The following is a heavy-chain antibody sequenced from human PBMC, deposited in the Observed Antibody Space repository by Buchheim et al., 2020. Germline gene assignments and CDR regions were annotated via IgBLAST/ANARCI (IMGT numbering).Heavy chain of an antibody. Sequence: QVQLQESGPGLVKPSETLSLTCTVSGGSISSYYWSWIRQSPGKGLEWIGYIYYSGNTNYNPSLKSRVTISIDTSKNQFSLKLSTVTAADTAVHYCARWGGGAACDYWGQGTL. D-gene: IGHD3-16*01. CDR1: GGSISSYY. CDR2: IYYSGNT. J-gene: IGHJ4*02. CDR3: ARWGGGAACDY. V-gene: IGHV4-59*08.